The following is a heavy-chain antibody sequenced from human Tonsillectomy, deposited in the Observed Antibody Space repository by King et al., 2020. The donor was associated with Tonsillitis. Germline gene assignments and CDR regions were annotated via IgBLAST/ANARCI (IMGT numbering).Heavy chain of an antibody. CDR3: AKPNQYRYYFDY. CDR2: ISYDATNK. Sequence: QLVQSGGGVVQPGRSLRLSCAASGFTFNSYGMHWVRQAPGKGLEWVAVISYDATNKHYADSVKGRFSVSRDNSKNTLYLQMNNLRPEDTAVYYCAKPNQYRYYFDYWGQGALVTVSS. D-gene: IGHD1-14*01. CDR1: GFTFNSYG. V-gene: IGHV3-30*18. J-gene: IGHJ4*02.